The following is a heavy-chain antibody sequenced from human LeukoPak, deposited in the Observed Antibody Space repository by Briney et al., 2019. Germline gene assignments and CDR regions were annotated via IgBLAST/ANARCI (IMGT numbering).Heavy chain of an antibody. V-gene: IGHV3-21*01. CDR1: GFTFSSYG. Sequence: GGSLRLSCAASGFTFSSYGMNWVRQAPGKGLEWVSSISSSSSYIYYADSVKGRFTISRDNAKNSLYLQMSSLRVEDTAVYYCARDDVAWNDVHWFDPWGQGTLVTVSS. CDR2: ISSSSSYI. D-gene: IGHD1-1*01. J-gene: IGHJ5*02. CDR3: ARDDVAWNDVHWFDP.